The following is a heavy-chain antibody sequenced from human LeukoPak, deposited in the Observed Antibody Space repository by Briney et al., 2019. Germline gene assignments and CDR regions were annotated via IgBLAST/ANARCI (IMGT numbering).Heavy chain of an antibody. CDR2: INHSGST. Sequence: SETLSLTCAVYGGSFSGYYWSWIRQPPGKGLEWIGEINHSGSTSYNPSLKSRVTISVDTSKNQFSLKLSSVTAADTAVYYCARGSLIAARAYNWFDPWGQGTLVTVSS. CDR3: ARGSLIAARAYNWFDP. V-gene: IGHV4-34*01. CDR1: GGSFSGYY. J-gene: IGHJ5*02. D-gene: IGHD6-6*01.